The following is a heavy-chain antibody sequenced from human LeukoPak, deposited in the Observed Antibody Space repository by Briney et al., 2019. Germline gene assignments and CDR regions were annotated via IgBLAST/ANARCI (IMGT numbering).Heavy chain of an antibody. CDR3: ARRRGYSGYDRSQIVDY. V-gene: IGHV3-30-3*01. J-gene: IGHJ4*02. D-gene: IGHD5-12*01. Sequence: TGGSLRLSCAASGFTFSSYAMHWVRQAPGKGLEWVAVISYDGSNKYYADSVKGRFTISRDNSKNTLYLQMNSLRAEDTAVYSCARRRGYSGYDRSQIVDYWGQGTLVTVSS. CDR2: ISYDGSNK. CDR1: GFTFSSYA.